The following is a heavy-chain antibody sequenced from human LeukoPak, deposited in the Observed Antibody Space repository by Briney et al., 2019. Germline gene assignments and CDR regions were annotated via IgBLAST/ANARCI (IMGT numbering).Heavy chain of an antibody. CDR3: ARESSSSWSSNFDY. CDR2: ISSSGSTI. V-gene: IGHV3-48*03. CDR1: GFTFSSYE. Sequence: PGGSLRLPCAASGFTFSSYEMNWVRQAPGKGLEWVSYISSSGSTIYYADSVKGRFTISRDNAKNSLYLQMNSLRAEDTAVYYCARESSSSWSSNFDYWGQGTLVTVSS. J-gene: IGHJ4*02. D-gene: IGHD6-13*01.